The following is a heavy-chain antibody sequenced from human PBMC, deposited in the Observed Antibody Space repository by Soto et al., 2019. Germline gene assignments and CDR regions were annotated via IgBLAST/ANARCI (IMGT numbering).Heavy chain of an antibody. CDR1: GGTFSRLC. D-gene: IGHD5-12*01. CDR3: ATRGTHGRWLEFAAY. J-gene: IGHJ4*01. V-gene: IGHV1-69*01. CDR2: IIPISGRT. Sequence: QVQLVQSGAEVKRPGSSVKVSCEASGGTFSRLCFTWVRQAPGQGLDWMGGIIPISGRTTFAPKFLGRVTMTADESTRTTYMEMTALTSDDTAMYYCATRGTHGRWLEFAAYWGHGTLVTVSS.